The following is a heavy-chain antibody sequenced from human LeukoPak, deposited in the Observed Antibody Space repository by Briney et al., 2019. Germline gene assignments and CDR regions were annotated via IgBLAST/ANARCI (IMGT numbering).Heavy chain of an antibody. D-gene: IGHD3-9*01. Sequence: PGGSLRLSCAASGFTFSSYAMSWVRQAPGKGLEWVSAISGSGGSTYYADSVKGRFTISRDNSKNTLYLQMNSLRAEDTAVYYRAKDSPYYDILTGYYPYPDAFDIWGQGTMVTVSS. CDR2: ISGSGGST. J-gene: IGHJ3*02. V-gene: IGHV3-23*01. CDR3: AKDSPYYDILTGYYPYPDAFDI. CDR1: GFTFSSYA.